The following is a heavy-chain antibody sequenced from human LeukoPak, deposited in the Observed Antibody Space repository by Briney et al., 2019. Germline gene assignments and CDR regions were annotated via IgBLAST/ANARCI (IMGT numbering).Heavy chain of an antibody. D-gene: IGHD4-23*01. V-gene: IGHV4-31*03. CDR2: IYYSGST. CDR1: GGSISSGGYY. CDR3: ARAPTTLGAFDI. Sequence: SETLSLTCTVSGGSISSGGYYWSWIRQHPGKGLEWIGYIYYSGSTYYNPSLESRVTISVDTSKNQFSLKLSSVTAADTAVYYCARAPTTLGAFDIWGQGTMVTVSS. J-gene: IGHJ3*02.